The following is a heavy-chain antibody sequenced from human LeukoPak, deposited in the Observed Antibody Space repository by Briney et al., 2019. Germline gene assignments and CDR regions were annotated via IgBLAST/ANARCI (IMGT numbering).Heavy chain of an antibody. CDR2: ISYDGSHN. Sequence: GGSLRLSCAASGFTFSSYGMHWVRQAPGKGLEWVALISYDGSHNYYADSVKGRFTISRDNSKNTLYLQMNSLRAEDTAVYYCAKKGAVGIAAAAFDCWGQGTLVTVSS. J-gene: IGHJ4*02. CDR3: AKKGAVGIAAAAFDC. V-gene: IGHV3-30*18. CDR1: GFTFSSYG. D-gene: IGHD6-13*01.